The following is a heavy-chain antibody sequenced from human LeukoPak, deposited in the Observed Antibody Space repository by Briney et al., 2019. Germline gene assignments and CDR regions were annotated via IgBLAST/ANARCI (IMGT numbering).Heavy chain of an antibody. CDR3: ARVPTNSWYNWFDP. CDR1: GFTLSSYA. J-gene: IGHJ5*02. V-gene: IGHV3-23*01. D-gene: IGHD2-8*01. CDR2: ISGSGDNT. Sequence: TGGSLRLSCAASGFTLSSYAMSWVRQVPGKGLEWVSVISGSGDNTYYIDSVKGRFTISRENAKNSLYLQMNSLRAEDTAIYCCARVPTNSWYNWFDPWGQGTLVTVSS.